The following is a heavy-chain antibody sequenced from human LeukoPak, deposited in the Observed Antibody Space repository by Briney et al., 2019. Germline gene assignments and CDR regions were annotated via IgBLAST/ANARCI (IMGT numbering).Heavy chain of an antibody. D-gene: IGHD1-26*01. CDR1: GFTFSSYA. CDR3: VTVESGREAFDI. V-gene: IGHV3-64D*06. J-gene: IGHJ3*02. Sequence: GGSLRLSCSAFGFTFSSYAMHWVRQAPGKGLEYVSAISSNGGSTYYAGSVKGRFTISRDNSKNTLYLQVSSLRAEDTAVYYCVTVESGREAFDIWGQGTMVTVSS. CDR2: ISSNGGST.